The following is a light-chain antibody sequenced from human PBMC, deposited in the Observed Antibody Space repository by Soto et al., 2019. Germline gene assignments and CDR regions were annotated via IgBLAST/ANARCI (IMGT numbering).Light chain of an antibody. V-gene: IGKV1-5*03. J-gene: IGKJ2*01. CDR3: QQYHVYST. CDR1: QSVNSW. Sequence: DIQMTQSPSTLSASVGDRITITCRASQSVNSWLAWYQLKPGKAPKLLIYEASNLQSGVPSRFNGSGSGTDFTLTISSLQPDDSATYYCQQYHVYSTFGQGTKLEIK. CDR2: EAS.